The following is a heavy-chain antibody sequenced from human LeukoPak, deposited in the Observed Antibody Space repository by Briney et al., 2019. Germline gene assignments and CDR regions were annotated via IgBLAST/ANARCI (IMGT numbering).Heavy chain of an antibody. D-gene: IGHD2/OR15-2a*01. J-gene: IGHJ5*02. CDR3: GRHAPYSNFDL. V-gene: IGHV4-39*01. CDR1: GGSISSYY. Sequence: PSETLSLTCTVSGGSISSYYWSWIRQPPGKGLEWIGSFGHGRNAFSNPSLKSRVTISVDTSKNQFSLRLSSVTAADTAMYYCGRHAPYSNFDLWGRGTLVTVSS. CDR2: FGHGRNA.